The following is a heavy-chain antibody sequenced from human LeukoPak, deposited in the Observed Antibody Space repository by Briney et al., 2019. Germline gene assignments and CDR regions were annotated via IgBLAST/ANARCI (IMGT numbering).Heavy chain of an antibody. V-gene: IGHV1-2*02. Sequence: GASVKVSCKGSGYSFTGYYIHWVRQAPGQGLEWMGWINPNSGDTNYAQKFQGRVTMTRDTSISAAYMELNRLRSDDAAVYYCAIAEMSTYYFDYWGQGTLVTVSS. CDR1: GYSFTGYY. CDR3: AIAEMSTYYFDY. D-gene: IGHD5-24*01. J-gene: IGHJ4*02. CDR2: INPNSGDT.